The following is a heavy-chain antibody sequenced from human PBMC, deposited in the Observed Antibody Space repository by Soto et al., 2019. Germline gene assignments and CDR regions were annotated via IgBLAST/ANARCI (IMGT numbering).Heavy chain of an antibody. CDR2: ISSSSSTI. D-gene: IGHD6-19*01. Sequence: GGSLRLSCTSSGFTFVDHVLSCFLLAPGKGLEWVSYISSSSSTIYYADSVKGRFTISRDNSKNTLYLQMNSLRAEDTAVYYCAREPGSHGYGSSGSYYFDDCGQGTLVTV. CDR3: AREPGSHGYGSSGSYYFDD. J-gene: IGHJ4*02. CDR1: GFTFVDHV. V-gene: IGHV3-48*01.